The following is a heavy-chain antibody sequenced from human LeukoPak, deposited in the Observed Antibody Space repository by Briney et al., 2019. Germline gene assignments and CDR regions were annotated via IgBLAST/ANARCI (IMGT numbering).Heavy chain of an antibody. CDR2: INHSGST. V-gene: IGHV4-34*01. Sequence: SETLSLTCAVYGGSFSGYYWSWIRQPPGKGLEWIGEINHSGSTNYNPSLKSRVTISVATSKNQFSLQLSSVTAADTAVYYCARFPFRVLRYFDWLADFDYWGQGNLVTVSS. CDR1: GGSFSGYY. D-gene: IGHD3-9*01. CDR3: ARFPFRVLRYFDWLADFDY. J-gene: IGHJ4*02.